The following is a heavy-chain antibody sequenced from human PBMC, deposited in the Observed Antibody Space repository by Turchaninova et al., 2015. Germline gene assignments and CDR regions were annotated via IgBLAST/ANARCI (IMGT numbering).Heavy chain of an antibody. CDR3: ARDRDIRWFYY. D-gene: IGHD5-24*01. V-gene: IGHV4-39*07. CDR1: GDSIDRISHY. CDR2: LDYSGST. J-gene: IGHJ4*02. Sequence: QLQLQESGPGLVTPSETLSRTCSVSGDSIDRISHYWVWIRQPPGKGLEWSWILDYSGSTYYNPSLKIRVTISVDTSKKQFSLKVTSVTAADTAVYYCARDRDIRWFYYWGQGILVTVSS.